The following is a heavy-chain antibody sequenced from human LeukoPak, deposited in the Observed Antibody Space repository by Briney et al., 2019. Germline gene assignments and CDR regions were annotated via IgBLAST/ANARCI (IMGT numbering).Heavy chain of an antibody. CDR2: ISISSSYI. Sequence: GGSLRVSCADSGVTFCSYSVNWVRQAPGKGLEWVSSISISSSYIYYADSVKGRFTIARYNAKNSLYLQMNNLRAEDTAVYYCARDQTRSRGYYFDYWGQGTLVTVSS. CDR1: GVTFCSYS. CDR3: ARDQTRSRGYYFDY. J-gene: IGHJ4*02. D-gene: IGHD6-19*01. V-gene: IGHV3-21*01.